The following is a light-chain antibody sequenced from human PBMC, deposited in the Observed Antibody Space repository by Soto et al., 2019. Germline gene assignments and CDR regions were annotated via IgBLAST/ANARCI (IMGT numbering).Light chain of an antibody. V-gene: IGKV3D-20*02. CDR3: QQRSNWPPT. Sequence: ENVLTQSPGTLSLSPGERATLSCRASQSVSNTYLAWYQQEPGQTPRLLIYGASSRATGIPARFSGSGSGTDFTLTISSLEPEDFAVYYCQQRSNWPPTFGGGTKVDTK. J-gene: IGKJ4*01. CDR1: QSVSNTY. CDR2: GAS.